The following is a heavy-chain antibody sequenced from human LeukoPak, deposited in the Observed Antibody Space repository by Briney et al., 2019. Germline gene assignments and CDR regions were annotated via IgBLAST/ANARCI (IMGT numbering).Heavy chain of an antibody. CDR2: INPNSGGT. D-gene: IGHD3-10*01. J-gene: IGHJ5*02. V-gene: IGHV1-2*02. CDR3: ARGLGHYYGSGSPNWFDP. CDR1: GYTFTGYY. Sequence: ASVKVSCKASGYTFTGYYMHWVRQAPGQGLEWMGWINPNSGGTNYAQKFQGRVTMTRDTSISTAYMELSRLRSDDTAVYYCARGLGHYYGSGSPNWFDPWGQGTLVTVSS.